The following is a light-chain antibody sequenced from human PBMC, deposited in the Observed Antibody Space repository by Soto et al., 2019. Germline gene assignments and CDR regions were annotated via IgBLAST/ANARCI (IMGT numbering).Light chain of an antibody. CDR2: KIS. V-gene: IGKV2-24*01. CDR3: MQATQSYT. Sequence: DIVMTQTPLSLPVTLGQPASISCRSSQSLVHSDGNTYFNWLQQRLGQPPRLRIYKISNRFPGVQIRFSGSGAGADFTLKISRVEAEDVEVYYCMQATQSYTFGHGTKLEIK. J-gene: IGKJ2*01. CDR1: QSLVHSDGNTY.